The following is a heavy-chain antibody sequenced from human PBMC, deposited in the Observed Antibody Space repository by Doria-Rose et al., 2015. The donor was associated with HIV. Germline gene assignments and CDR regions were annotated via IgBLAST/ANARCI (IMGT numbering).Heavy chain of an antibody. D-gene: IGHD1-7*01. J-gene: IGHJ5*02. CDR3: ARSNNWNFNWFDP. Sequence: SLTCTVSGGSISGYYWSWIRQPPGKGLEWIGCVFYSGSTNYNPSLKRRVTISLDTSKNQFSLNLNSVTAADTAVYYCARSNNWNFNWFDPWGQGTLVTVSS. CDR1: GGSISGYY. CDR2: VFYSGST. V-gene: IGHV4-59*01.